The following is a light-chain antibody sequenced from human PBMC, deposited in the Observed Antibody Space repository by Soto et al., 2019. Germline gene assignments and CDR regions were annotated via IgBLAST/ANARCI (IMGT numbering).Light chain of an antibody. J-gene: IGKJ2*01. CDR3: QQYDSYLYT. V-gene: IGKV1-5*01. CDR2: DVS. Sequence: DIQMTQSPSTLSASVGDRVTITCRASQNITTWLAWYQQKPGKAPKFMIYDVSSLKSGVPSRFSGSGSGTEFTLTIRSLQPADFAAYYCQQYDSYLYTFGQGNKLEIK. CDR1: QNITTW.